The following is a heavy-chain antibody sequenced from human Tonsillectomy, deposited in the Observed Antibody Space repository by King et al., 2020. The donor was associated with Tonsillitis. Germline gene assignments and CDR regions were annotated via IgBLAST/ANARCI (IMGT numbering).Heavy chain of an antibody. CDR3: ARVYDRSGYYWSFYYYGLDV. J-gene: IGHJ6*02. V-gene: IGHV3-30*04. D-gene: IGHD3-22*01. Sequence: VQLVESGGGVVQPGRSLRLSCAASGFTFSSYALHWVRQAPGKGLDWGAGLSHDGDIKYYADSVRGRFTISRENSKNTLYLQMNSLRAEDTALYYCARVYDRSGYYWSFYYYGLDVWGQGTTVTVSS. CDR1: GFTFSSYA. CDR2: LSHDGDIK.